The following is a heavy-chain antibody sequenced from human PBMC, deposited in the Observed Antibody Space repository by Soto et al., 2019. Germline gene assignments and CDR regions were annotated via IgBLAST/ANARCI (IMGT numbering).Heavy chain of an antibody. D-gene: IGHD4-4*01. J-gene: IGHJ4*02. V-gene: IGHV3-74*01. CDR1: GFTLSSYW. CDR2: INSDGSST. CDR3: AMGRENYSYFDY. Sequence: EVHLVESGGGLVQPGGSLRLSCAVSGFTLSSYWMHWVRQAPGEGLVWVSRINSDGSSTIYAASVKGRFTISRENAKNTVYLQMNSLRAEDTAIYYCAMGRENYSYFDYWGQGILVTVSS.